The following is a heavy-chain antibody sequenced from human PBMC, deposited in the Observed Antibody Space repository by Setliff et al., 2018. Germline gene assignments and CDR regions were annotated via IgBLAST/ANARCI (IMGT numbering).Heavy chain of an antibody. CDR1: GFTFNNYA. J-gene: IGHJ4*02. Sequence: GSLRLSCAASGFTFNNYAMNWVHQAPGKGLEWVSAISGSGGRTYYADSVKGRFTISRDNSKNTLYLELNSLRVEDTALYFCAKEWALPYYYDSSGYPDYWGQGTLVTVSS. CDR3: AKEWALPYYYDSSGYPDY. CDR2: ISGSGGRT. V-gene: IGHV3-23*01. D-gene: IGHD3-22*01.